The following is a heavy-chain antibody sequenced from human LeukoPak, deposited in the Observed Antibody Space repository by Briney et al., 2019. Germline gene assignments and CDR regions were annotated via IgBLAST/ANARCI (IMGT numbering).Heavy chain of an antibody. J-gene: IGHJ4*02. Sequence: GGSLRLSRVASGFTFSDAWMSWVRQAPGKGLEWVGRIKSKIDGGTIDYGAPVKGRFTISRDDSRNTLYLQMNSLKTEDTGVYYCTTRRQDGCWGQGTLVTVS. CDR1: GFTFSDAW. CDR3: TTRRQDGC. D-gene: IGHD6-25*01. V-gene: IGHV3-15*01. CDR2: IKSKIDGGTI.